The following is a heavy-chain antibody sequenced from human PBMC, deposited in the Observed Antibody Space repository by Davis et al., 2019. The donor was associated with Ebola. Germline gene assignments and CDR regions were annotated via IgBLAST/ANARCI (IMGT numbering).Heavy chain of an antibody. J-gene: IGHJ4*02. V-gene: IGHV5-51*01. CDR3: ARGTDGYNPGGYFDS. CDR1: AYSSPDYW. D-gene: IGHD5-24*01. Sequence: GESLKISCKGSAYSSPDYWIAWIRQMPGKGLEWMGIIYTGDSDTRYSPSFRGQVTISADKSTRTAYLQWSSLKASDTAMYYCARGTDGYNPGGYFDSWGQGTLVTVSS. CDR2: IYTGDSDT.